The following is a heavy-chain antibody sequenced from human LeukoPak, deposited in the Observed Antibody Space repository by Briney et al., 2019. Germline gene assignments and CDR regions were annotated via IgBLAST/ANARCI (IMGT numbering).Heavy chain of an antibody. V-gene: IGHV4-4*07. Sequence: SETLSLTCTVSGGSISSYYWIWIRQPAGKGLEWVGRIYTSGNTKYNPSLKSRVTMSVDTSKNQFSLKLTSVTAADTAMYYCTRAWQQLAYGFDIWGQGTMVTVSP. CDR2: IYTSGNT. CDR3: TRAWQQLAYGFDI. J-gene: IGHJ3*02. CDR1: GGSISSYY. D-gene: IGHD6-13*01.